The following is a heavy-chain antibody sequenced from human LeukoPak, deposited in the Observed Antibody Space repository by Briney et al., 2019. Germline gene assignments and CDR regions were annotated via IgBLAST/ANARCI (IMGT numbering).Heavy chain of an antibody. J-gene: IGHJ3*02. CDR2: IIPIFGTA. V-gene: IGHV1-69*13. Sequence: SVKVSCKASGGTFSSYAISWVRQAPGQGLEWMGGIIPIFGTANYAQKFQGRVTITADESTSTAYMELSSLRSEDTAVYYCARDRGGYCSSTSCNDAFDIWGQGTMVSVSS. CDR3: ARDRGGYCSSTSCNDAFDI. D-gene: IGHD2-2*01. CDR1: GGTFSSYA.